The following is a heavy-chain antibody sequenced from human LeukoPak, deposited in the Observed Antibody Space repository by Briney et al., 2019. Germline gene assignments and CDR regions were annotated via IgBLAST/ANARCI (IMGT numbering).Heavy chain of an antibody. D-gene: IGHD3-10*01. CDR1: GGSISSYY. Sequence: TSETLSLTCTVSGGSISSYYWSWLRQPAGKGLEWIGRIYTNGSTNYNPSLKSRVTMSVDTSKNQFSLKLSSVTAADTAVYYCARDLMVRVTGYYYGMDVWGQGTTVTVSS. CDR2: IYTNGST. CDR3: ARDLMVRVTGYYYGMDV. J-gene: IGHJ6*02. V-gene: IGHV4-4*07.